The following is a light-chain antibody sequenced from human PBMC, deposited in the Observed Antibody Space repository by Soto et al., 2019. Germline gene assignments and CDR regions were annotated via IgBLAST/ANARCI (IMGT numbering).Light chain of an antibody. Sequence: EIVLTQSPATLSLSPGERATLSCRASQSVGRHLNWYRQKPGQAPRLLIFSTSNRASGIPDRFSGSGSGTDFTLTISRLEPEDFAVYYCQQYDTSLYTFGQGTKLEI. J-gene: IGKJ2*01. CDR2: STS. CDR3: QQYDTSLYT. V-gene: IGKV3-20*01. CDR1: QSVGRH.